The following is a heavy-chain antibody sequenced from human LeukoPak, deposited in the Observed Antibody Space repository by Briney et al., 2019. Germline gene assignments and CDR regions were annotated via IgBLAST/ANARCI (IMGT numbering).Heavy chain of an antibody. CDR2: ISRSASSI. CDR1: GFTFSTYS. CDR3: ARNDYGDYGIDY. J-gene: IGHJ4*02. V-gene: IGHV3-21*01. Sequence: GGSLRLSCASSGFTFSTYSMSWVRQAPGKGLEWVSYISRSASSIYYADSVKGRFTTSRDNAKNSLYLQMNSPRAEDTAIYFCARNDYGDYGIDYWGQGTLVTVSS. D-gene: IGHD4-17*01.